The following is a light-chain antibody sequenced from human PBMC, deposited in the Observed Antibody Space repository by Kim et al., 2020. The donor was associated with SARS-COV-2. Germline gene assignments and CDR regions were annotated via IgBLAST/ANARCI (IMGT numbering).Light chain of an antibody. J-gene: IGLJ1*01. CDR2: QDS. CDR3: QAWDSSTAGV. Sequence: SYELTQPPSVSVSPGQTASITCSGDKLGDKYACWYQQKPGQSPVLVIYQDSKRPSGIHERFSGSNSGNTATLTISGTQAMDEADYYCQAWDSSTAGVFGTGTKVT. CDR1: KLGDKY. V-gene: IGLV3-1*01.